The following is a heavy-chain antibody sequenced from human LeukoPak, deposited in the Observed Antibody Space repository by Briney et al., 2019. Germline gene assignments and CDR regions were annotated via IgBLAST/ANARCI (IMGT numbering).Heavy chain of an antibody. J-gene: IGHJ4*02. CDR1: GFTFSSYG. D-gene: IGHD3-10*01. CDR3: ARDGYYYGSGSSFDY. CDR2: IWYDGSNK. V-gene: IGHV3-33*01. Sequence: PGGSLRLSCAACGFTFSSYGMHGVRQAPGKGVEGVAVIWYDGSNKYYADSVKGRFTISRDNSKNTLYLQMNSLRAEDTAVYYCARDGYYYGSGSSFDYWGQGTLVTVSS.